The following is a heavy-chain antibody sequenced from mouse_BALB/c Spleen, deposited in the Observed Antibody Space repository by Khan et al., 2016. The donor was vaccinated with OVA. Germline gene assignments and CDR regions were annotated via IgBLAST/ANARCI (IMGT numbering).Heavy chain of an antibody. CDR2: IYPGSGST. CDR1: GYTFTDYV. CDR3: ARSGWDGFAY. V-gene: IGHV1-77*01. Sequence: QVQLQQSGPELVKPGASVKMSCKASGYTFTDYVMNWVKQSNGQGLEWIGQIYPGSGSTFYNEKFKGKATLTADRSSSTAYMQLSNLTSEDSAVYFCARSGWDGFAYWGQGTLVTVSA. D-gene: IGHD4-1*01. J-gene: IGHJ3*01.